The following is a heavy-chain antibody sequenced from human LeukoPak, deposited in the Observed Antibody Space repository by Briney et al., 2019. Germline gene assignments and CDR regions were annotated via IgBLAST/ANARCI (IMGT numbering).Heavy chain of an antibody. V-gene: IGHV4-34*01. J-gene: IGHJ4*02. CDR3: ARRRDYYDSSGYYGSWYFDY. D-gene: IGHD3-22*01. CDR1: GGSFSGYY. Sequence: SETLSLTCAVYGGSFSGYYWSWIRQPPGKGLGWIGEINHSGSTNYNPSLKSRVTISVDTSKNQFSLKLSSVTAADTAVYYCARRRDYYDSSGYYGSWYFDYWGQGTLVTVSS. CDR2: INHSGST.